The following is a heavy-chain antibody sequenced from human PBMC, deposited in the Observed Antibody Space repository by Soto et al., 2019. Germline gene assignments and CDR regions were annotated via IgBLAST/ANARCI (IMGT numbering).Heavy chain of an antibody. Sequence: ASVKVSCKDSGYTHTELSMHWVRQATGKGLEWMGGFDPEDGETIYAQKFQGRVTMTEDTSTDTAYMELSSLRSEDTAVYYCATVVPTIFGVVIKGWFDPWGQGTLVTVSS. CDR3: ATVVPTIFGVVIKGWFDP. CDR2: FDPEDGET. D-gene: IGHD3-3*01. V-gene: IGHV1-24*01. J-gene: IGHJ5*02. CDR1: GYTHTELS.